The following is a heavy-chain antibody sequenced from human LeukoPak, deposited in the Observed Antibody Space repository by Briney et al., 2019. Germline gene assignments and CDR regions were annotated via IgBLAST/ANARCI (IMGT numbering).Heavy chain of an antibody. CDR2: ISAYNGNT. CDR3: ARDLAGDYGDY. Sequence: ASVKVSCKASGYTFTNYGFTWVRQAPGQGLEWMGWISAYNGNTNYAQKFQGRVTMTTDISTSTAYMELRSLRPDDTAVYYCARDLAGDYGDYWGQGTLVTVSS. CDR1: GYTFTNYG. J-gene: IGHJ4*02. D-gene: IGHD3-10*01. V-gene: IGHV1-18*01.